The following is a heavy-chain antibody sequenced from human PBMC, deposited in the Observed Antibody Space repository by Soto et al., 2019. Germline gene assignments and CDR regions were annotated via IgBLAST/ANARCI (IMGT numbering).Heavy chain of an antibody. D-gene: IGHD3-10*01. V-gene: IGHV1-18*01. CDR1: GYTFTSYG. Sequence: GASVKVSCKASGYTFTSYGISWVRQAPGQGLEWMGWIGAYNGNTNYAQKLQGRVTMTTDTSTSTAYMELRSLRSDDTAVYYCARDGILWFGEFTPPNWFDPWGQGTLVTVSS. CDR3: ARDGILWFGEFTPPNWFDP. CDR2: IGAYNGNT. J-gene: IGHJ5*02.